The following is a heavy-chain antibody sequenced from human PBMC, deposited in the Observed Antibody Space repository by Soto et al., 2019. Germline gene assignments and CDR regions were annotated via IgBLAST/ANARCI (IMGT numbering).Heavy chain of an antibody. J-gene: IGHJ4*02. D-gene: IGHD3-10*01. V-gene: IGHV3-30*03. Sequence: GGSLRLSCTASGFDFRSYGIHWVRQAPGRGLEWVAAASYDGSETYYADSAKGRFTVSKEISKNTAFLQMNALRHEDTAVYFCVRDSGWPILNFDSWGQGTLVTVSS. CDR1: GFDFRSYG. CDR3: VRDSGWPILNFDS. CDR2: ASYDGSET.